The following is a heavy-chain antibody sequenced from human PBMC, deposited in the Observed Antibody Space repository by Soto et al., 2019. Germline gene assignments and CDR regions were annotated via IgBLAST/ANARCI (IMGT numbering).Heavy chain of an antibody. CDR3: AREREYYDSSGYSDFDI. V-gene: IGHV1-69*13. CDR2: IIPIFGTA. Sequence: SVKVSCKASGGTFSSYAISWVRQAPGQGLEWMGGIIPIFGTANYAQKFQGRVTITADESTSTAYMELSSLRSEDTAAYYCAREREYYDSSGYSDFDIWGQGAMVTVSS. CDR1: GGTFSSYA. J-gene: IGHJ3*02. D-gene: IGHD3-22*01.